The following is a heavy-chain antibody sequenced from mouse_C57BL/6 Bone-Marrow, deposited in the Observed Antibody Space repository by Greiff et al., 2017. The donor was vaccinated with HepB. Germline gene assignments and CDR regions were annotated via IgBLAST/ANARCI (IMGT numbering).Heavy chain of an antibody. Sequence: QVHVKQPGAELVKPGASVKLSCKASGYTFTSYWMHWVKQRPGQGLEWIGMIHPNSGSTNYNEKFKSKATLTVDKSSSTAYMQLSSLTSEDSAVYYCARYKIYDGYYGFAYWGQGTLVTVSA. D-gene: IGHD2-3*01. CDR2: IHPNSGST. CDR3: ARYKIYDGYYGFAY. J-gene: IGHJ3*01. CDR1: GYTFTSYW. V-gene: IGHV1-64*01.